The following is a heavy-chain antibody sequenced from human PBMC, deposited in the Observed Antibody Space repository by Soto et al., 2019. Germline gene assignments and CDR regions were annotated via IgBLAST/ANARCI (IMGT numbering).Heavy chain of an antibody. J-gene: IGHJ4*02. CDR2: ISAYNGNT. Sequence: ASVKVSCKASGYTFTSYGISWVRQAPGQGLEWLGWISAYNGNTNYAQKLQGRVTMTTDTSTSTAYMELRSLRSDDTAVYYCARLQGHYIWGSYSLDYWGQGTLVTVS. CDR3: ARLQGHYIWGSYSLDY. V-gene: IGHV1-18*01. D-gene: IGHD3-16*01. CDR1: GYTFTSYG.